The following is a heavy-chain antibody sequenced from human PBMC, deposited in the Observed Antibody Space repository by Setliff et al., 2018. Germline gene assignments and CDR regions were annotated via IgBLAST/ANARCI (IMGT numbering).Heavy chain of an antibody. J-gene: IGHJ6*03. D-gene: IGHD2-2*01. CDR3: ARARYCSSTSCYYYYYMDV. Sequence: PGGSLRLSCAASGFTFSYYWMSWVHQAPGKGLEWVANIQQDGSEKYHVDSVMGRFTISRGNAKNTLYLQMNSLRAEDTAVYYCARARYCSSTSCYYYYYMDVWGKGTTVTVSS. CDR2: IQQDGSEK. V-gene: IGHV3-7*01. CDR1: GFTFSYYW.